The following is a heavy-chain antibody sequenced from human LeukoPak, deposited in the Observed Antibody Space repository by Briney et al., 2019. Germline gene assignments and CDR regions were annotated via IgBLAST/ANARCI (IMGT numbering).Heavy chain of an antibody. Sequence: GKSQRLSCAASGFTFSSYSMHWVRQAPGKGLEWVAVISYDGRNGYYADSVKGRFTISRENPKNTLYLQMNSLGGEDTAVYYCARRYGNSWSSFEYWGQGTLVTVSS. CDR3: ARRYGNSWSSFEY. CDR2: ISYDGRNG. CDR1: GFTFSSYS. V-gene: IGHV3-30-3*01. D-gene: IGHD6-13*01. J-gene: IGHJ4*02.